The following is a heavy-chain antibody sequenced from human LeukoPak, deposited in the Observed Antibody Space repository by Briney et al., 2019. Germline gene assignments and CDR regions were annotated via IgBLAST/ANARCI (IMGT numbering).Heavy chain of an antibody. CDR3: ARPAPPHYDLWSGRTVDAFDI. CDR2: ISPDDSDT. J-gene: IGHJ3*02. CDR1: GYSFTSYW. Sequence: GESLKISSKGSGYSFTSYWIGWVRQMPGKGLEWMWIISPDDSDTRYSPSFQGQVTISADKSISTTYLQWSSLKASDTAMYYCARPAPPHYDLWSGRTVDAFDIWGQGTMVTVSS. D-gene: IGHD3-3*01. V-gene: IGHV5-51*01.